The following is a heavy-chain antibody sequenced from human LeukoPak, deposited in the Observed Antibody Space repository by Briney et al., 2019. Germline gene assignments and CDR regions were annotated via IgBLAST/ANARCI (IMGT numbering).Heavy chain of an antibody. Sequence: PSETLSLTCTVSGGSLSSYYWSWIRQPAGKGLEWIGRIYTSGSTNYNPSLKSRVTMSVDTSKNQFSLKLSSVTAADTAVYYCARGGQYGSGSYYTYYYYGMDVWGQGTTVTVSS. CDR1: GGSLSSYY. J-gene: IGHJ6*02. CDR2: IYTSGST. D-gene: IGHD3-10*01. V-gene: IGHV4-4*07. CDR3: ARGGQYGSGSYYTYYYYGMDV.